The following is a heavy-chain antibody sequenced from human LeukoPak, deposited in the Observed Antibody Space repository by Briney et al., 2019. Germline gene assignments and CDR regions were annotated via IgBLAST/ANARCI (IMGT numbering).Heavy chain of an antibody. J-gene: IGHJ6*03. D-gene: IGHD2-2*02. CDR3: ARLPGYCSSTSCYKASYYYYMDV. Sequence: GESLKISCKGSGYSFTTYWIGWVRQMPEKGLEWMGIIFPGDSDTIYSPSFQGQVTISADKSISTAYLQWSSLKASDTAMYYCARLPGYCSSTSCYKASYYYYMDVWGKGTTVTISS. V-gene: IGHV5-51*01. CDR1: GYSFTTYW. CDR2: IFPGDSDT.